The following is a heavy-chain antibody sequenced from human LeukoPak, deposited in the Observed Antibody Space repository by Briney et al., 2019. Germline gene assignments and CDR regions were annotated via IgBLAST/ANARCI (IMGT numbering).Heavy chain of an antibody. J-gene: IGHJ4*02. V-gene: IGHV4-34*01. CDR3: ARAGDTSGYSDY. D-gene: IGHD3-22*01. CDR1: GGSFSGYY. Sequence: SETLSLTCAVYGGSFSGYYWSWIRQPPGKGLEWIGEINHSGSTNYNPSLKSRVTMSVDTSKNQFSLKLSSVTAADTAVYYCARAGDTSGYSDYWGQGTLVTVSS. CDR2: INHSGST.